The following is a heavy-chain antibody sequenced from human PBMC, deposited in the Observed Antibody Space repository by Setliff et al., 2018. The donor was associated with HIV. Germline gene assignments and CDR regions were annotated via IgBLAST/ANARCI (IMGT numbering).Heavy chain of an antibody. J-gene: IGHJ4*02. Sequence: SETLSLTCTVSGGSISSTNYFWGWIRQPPGKGPEWIGTIYYHGSTYYNPSLKSRVTISIDTSKNQFSLQLTSVTAADTAVYYCARWNNDLESFDYWGQGALVTVSS. CDR3: ARWNNDLESFDY. D-gene: IGHD3-3*01. CDR2: IYYHGST. V-gene: IGHV4-39*01. CDR1: GGSISSTNYF.